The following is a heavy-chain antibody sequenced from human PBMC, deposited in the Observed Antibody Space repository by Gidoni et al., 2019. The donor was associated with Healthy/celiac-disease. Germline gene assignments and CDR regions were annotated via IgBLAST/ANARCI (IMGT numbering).Heavy chain of an antibody. Sequence: EVQLVESGGGLVKPGGSLRLSCADSGVTFSNAWMSWVRQAPGKGLEWVGRIKSKTDGGTTDYAAPVKGRFTISRDDSKNTLYLQMNSLKTEDTAVYYCTTSTLFTMIERFDYWGQGTLVTVSS. D-gene: IGHD3-22*01. J-gene: IGHJ4*02. CDR1: GVTFSNAW. V-gene: IGHV3-15*01. CDR2: IKSKTDGGTT. CDR3: TTSTLFTMIERFDY.